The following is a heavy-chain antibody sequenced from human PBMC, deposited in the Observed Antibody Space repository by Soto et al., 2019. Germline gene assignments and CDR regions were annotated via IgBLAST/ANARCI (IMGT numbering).Heavy chain of an antibody. D-gene: IGHD3-3*01. CDR1: VFAFSSYE. J-gene: IGHJ6*02. CDR3: ARGFLEWLLSRHGMDV. V-gene: IGHV3-48*03. Sequence: PGGSLRLSCAASVFAFSSYEMNWVRQAPGEGLEWVSYISSSGSTIYYADSVKGRFTISRDNAKNSLYLQMNSLRAEDTAVYYCARGFLEWLLSRHGMDVWGQGTTVTVSS. CDR2: ISSSGSTI.